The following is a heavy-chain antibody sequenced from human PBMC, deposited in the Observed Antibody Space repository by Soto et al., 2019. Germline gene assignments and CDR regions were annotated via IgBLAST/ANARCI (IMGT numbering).Heavy chain of an antibody. Sequence: ASVKVSCKASGYTFTSYGISWVRQAPGQGLEWMGWISAYNGNTNYAQKLQGRVTMTTDTSTSTAYMELRSLRSDDTAVYYCARDGLGGLRYFDWLSHDYYYYGMDVWGQGTTVTVSS. CDR3: ARDGLGGLRYFDWLSHDYYYYGMDV. CDR2: ISAYNGNT. J-gene: IGHJ6*02. CDR1: GYTFTSYG. D-gene: IGHD3-9*01. V-gene: IGHV1-18*01.